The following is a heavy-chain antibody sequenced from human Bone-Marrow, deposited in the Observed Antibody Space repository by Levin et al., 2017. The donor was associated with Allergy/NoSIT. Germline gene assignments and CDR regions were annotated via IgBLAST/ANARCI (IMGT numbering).Heavy chain of an antibody. CDR3: ARDGAAAGVGGMDV. CDR1: GGSISSGDYY. J-gene: IGHJ6*02. CDR2: IYYSGST. D-gene: IGHD6-13*01. V-gene: IGHV4-30-4*01. Sequence: SETLSLTCTVSGGSISSGDYYWSWIRQPPGKGLEWIGYIYYSGSTYYNPSLKSRVTISVDTSKNQFSLKLSSVTAADTAVYYCARDGAAAGVGGMDVWGQGTTVTVSS.